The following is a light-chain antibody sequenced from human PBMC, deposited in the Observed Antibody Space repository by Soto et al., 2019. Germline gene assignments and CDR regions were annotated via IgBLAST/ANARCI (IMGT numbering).Light chain of an antibody. CDR2: GAS. J-gene: IGKJ1*01. V-gene: IGKV3-15*01. Sequence: EIVMTQSPATVSVSPGEGPTLSCRASQSVSSNLAWYQQKPGQAPRLLMYGASTRDTGIPARFTGSGSGTEFTLTISSLQSEDFAVYHCQQYNDWPPWTFGQGTKVDI. CDR3: QQYNDWPPWT. CDR1: QSVSSN.